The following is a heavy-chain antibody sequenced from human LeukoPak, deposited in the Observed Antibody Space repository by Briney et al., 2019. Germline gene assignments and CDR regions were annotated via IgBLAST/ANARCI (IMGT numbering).Heavy chain of an antibody. CDR3: AKVVHIVVVNDAFDI. J-gene: IGHJ3*02. V-gene: IGHV3-23*01. Sequence: GGSLRLSCAASGFTFSSYSMNSGRQAPGKGLELVSAISGSGGSTYYADSAKGRFTISRDNSKNTLYLQMNSLRAEDTAVYYCAKVVHIVVVNDAFDIWGQGTMVTVSS. CDR2: ISGSGGST. CDR1: GFTFSSYS. D-gene: IGHD2-21*01.